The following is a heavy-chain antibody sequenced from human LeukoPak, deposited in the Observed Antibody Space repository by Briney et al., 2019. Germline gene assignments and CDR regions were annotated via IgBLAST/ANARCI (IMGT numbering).Heavy chain of an antibody. CDR3: ARTERGIVVVTSFDY. CDR2: ISAYNGNT. D-gene: IGHD3-22*01. V-gene: IGHV1-18*01. Sequence: ALVNVSCKASGYTFTSYGISWVRQAPGQGLEWMGWISAYNGNTNYAQKLQGRVTMTTDTSTSTAYMELRSLRSDDTAVYYCARTERGIVVVTSFDYWGQGTLVTVSS. J-gene: IGHJ4*02. CDR1: GYTFTSYG.